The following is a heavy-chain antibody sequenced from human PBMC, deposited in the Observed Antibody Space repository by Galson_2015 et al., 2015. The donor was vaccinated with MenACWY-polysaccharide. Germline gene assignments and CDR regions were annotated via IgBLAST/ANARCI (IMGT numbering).Heavy chain of an antibody. D-gene: IGHD1-26*01. CDR3: ARSGSHDY. CDR2: ISPSSGTI. CDR1: GFTFSTYT. Sequence: SLRLSCAASGFTFSTYTMTWVRQAPGKGLEWVSYISPSSGTIFYADSVKGRFTISRDNAENSLYLQMNRLRDEDMAVYYCARSGSHDYWGQGTLVTVSS. J-gene: IGHJ4*02. V-gene: IGHV3-48*02.